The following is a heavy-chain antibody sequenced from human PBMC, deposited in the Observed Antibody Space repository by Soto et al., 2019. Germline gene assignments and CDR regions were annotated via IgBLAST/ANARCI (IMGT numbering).Heavy chain of an antibody. D-gene: IGHD6-19*01. CDR1: GGTFSSYA. V-gene: IGHV1-69*13. Sequence: SVPVSCKASGGTFSSYAISWVRQAPGQGLEWMGGIIPIFGTANYARKFQGRVTITADESTSTAYMELSSLRSEDTAVYYCAGPKIAVAGTGGCDYWGQGTMGTVSS. CDR2: IIPIFGTA. J-gene: IGHJ4*02. CDR3: AGPKIAVAGTGGCDY.